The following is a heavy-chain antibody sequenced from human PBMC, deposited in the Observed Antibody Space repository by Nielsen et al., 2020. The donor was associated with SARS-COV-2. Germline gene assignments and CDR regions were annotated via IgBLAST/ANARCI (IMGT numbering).Heavy chain of an antibody. Sequence: SVKVSCKASGGTFSSYAISWVRQAPGQGLEWMGGIIPIFGTANYAQKFQGRVTITADESTSTAYMELSSLRSEGTAVYYCARRRHTWNAFDIWGQGTMVTVSS. CDR3: ARRRHTWNAFDI. V-gene: IGHV1-69*13. D-gene: IGHD2-21*01. J-gene: IGHJ3*02. CDR2: IIPIFGTA. CDR1: GGTFSSYA.